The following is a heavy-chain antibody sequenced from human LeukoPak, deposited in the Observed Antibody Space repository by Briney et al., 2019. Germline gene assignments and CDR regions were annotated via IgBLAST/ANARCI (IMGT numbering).Heavy chain of an antibody. V-gene: IGHV3-53*01. Sequence: GGSLRLSCAASGFTVSSNYMSWVRQAPGKGLEWVSVIYSGGSTYYADSVKGRFTISRDNSKNTLYLQMNSLRAEDTAVYYCARDGVPEDYYYGMDVWGQGTTVTVSS. J-gene: IGHJ6*02. CDR1: GFTVSSNY. D-gene: IGHD3-16*01. CDR2: IYSGGST. CDR3: ARDGVPEDYYYGMDV.